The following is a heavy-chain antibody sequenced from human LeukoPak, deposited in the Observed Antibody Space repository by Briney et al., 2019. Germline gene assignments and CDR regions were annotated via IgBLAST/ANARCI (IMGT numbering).Heavy chain of an antibody. D-gene: IGHD3-10*01. CDR1: GFTFSSYA. Sequence: GGSLRLSCAASGFTFSSYAMSWVRQAPGKGLEWVSSISSSSSYIYYADSVKGRFTISRDNAKNSLYLQMNSLRAEDTAVYYCARAPYYYGSGSYYHDYWGQGTLVTVSS. CDR3: ARAPYYYGSGSYYHDY. CDR2: ISSSSSYI. V-gene: IGHV3-21*01. J-gene: IGHJ4*02.